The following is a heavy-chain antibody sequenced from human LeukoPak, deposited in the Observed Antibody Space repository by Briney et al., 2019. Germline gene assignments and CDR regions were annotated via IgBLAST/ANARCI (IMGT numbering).Heavy chain of an antibody. CDR2: IYTSGST. J-gene: IGHJ4*02. CDR1: GGSISSYY. D-gene: IGHD6-13*01. V-gene: IGHV4-4*07. Sequence: SETLSLTCTVSGGSISSYYWSWIRQPAGKGLEWIGRIYTSGSTNYNPSLKSRVTMSVDTSKIQFSLKLSSVTAADTAVYYCARAGYSSSWEVLHFDYWGQGTLVTVSS. CDR3: ARAGYSSSWEVLHFDY.